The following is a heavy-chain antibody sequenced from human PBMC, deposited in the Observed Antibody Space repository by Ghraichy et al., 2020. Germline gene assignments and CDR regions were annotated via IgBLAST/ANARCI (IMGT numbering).Heavy chain of an antibody. Sequence: ASVKVSCKVSGYTLTELSMHWVRQAPGKGLEWMGGFDPEDGETIYAQKFQGRVTMTEDTSTDTAYMELSSLRSEDTAVYYCATGAAAGPPYYYYYGMDVWGQGTTVTVSS. V-gene: IGHV1-24*01. D-gene: IGHD6-13*01. CDR2: FDPEDGET. CDR1: GYTLTELS. J-gene: IGHJ6*02. CDR3: ATGAAAGPPYYYYYGMDV.